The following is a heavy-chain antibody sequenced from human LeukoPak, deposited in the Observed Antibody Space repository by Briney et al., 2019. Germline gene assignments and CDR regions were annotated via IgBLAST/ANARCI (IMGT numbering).Heavy chain of an antibody. D-gene: IGHD3-3*01. CDR1: GFTLSSYD. Sequence: GGSLRLSCAASGFTLSSYDMHWVRQAPGKGLEWVALIRYDGRNKYYADSVEGRFTISRDNSKNTLYLQMNSLTAEDTAVYFCAKSRRDYDFWSGYYWGQGTLVTVSS. CDR3: AKSRRDYDFWSGYY. J-gene: IGHJ4*02. CDR2: IRYDGRNK. V-gene: IGHV3-30*02.